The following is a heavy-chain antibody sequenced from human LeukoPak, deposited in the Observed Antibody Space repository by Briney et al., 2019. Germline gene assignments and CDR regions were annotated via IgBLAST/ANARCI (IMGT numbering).Heavy chain of an antibody. J-gene: IGHJ5*02. CDR2: IIPIFGTA. Sequence: SVKVSCKASGGTFSSYAISWVRQAPGQGLEWMGGIIPIFGTANYAQKFQGRVTITADESTSTAYMELSSLRSEDTAVYYCAMTDIAAAGNWFDPWGQGTLATVSS. D-gene: IGHD6-13*01. V-gene: IGHV1-69*13. CDR3: AMTDIAAAGNWFDP. CDR1: GGTFSSYA.